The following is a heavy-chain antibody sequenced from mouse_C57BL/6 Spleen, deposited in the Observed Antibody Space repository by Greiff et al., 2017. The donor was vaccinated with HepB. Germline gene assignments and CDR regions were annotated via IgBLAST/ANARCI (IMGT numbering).Heavy chain of an antibody. CDR1: GYTFTSYW. Sequence: VQLQQPGAELVKPGASVKLSCKASGYTFTSYWMHWVKQRPGQGLEWIGMIHPNSGSTNYNEKFKSKATLTVDKSSSTAYMQLSSLTSEDSAVYYCARWGYYDYDGYAMDYWGQGTSVTVSS. CDR3: ARWGYYDYDGYAMDY. D-gene: IGHD2-4*01. CDR2: IHPNSGST. J-gene: IGHJ4*01. V-gene: IGHV1-64*01.